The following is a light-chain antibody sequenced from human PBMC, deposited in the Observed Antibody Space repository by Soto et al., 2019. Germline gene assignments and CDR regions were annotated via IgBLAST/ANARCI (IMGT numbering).Light chain of an antibody. Sequence: ETVLTQSPAILSVSLGERATFSCRASQSISSDLAWCQQKPGQVPRLLIYGASTRATGIPARFSGSGSGTEFTLTISGLQSEDFAVYHCQQYNSWPHSFGQGTKLEI. V-gene: IGKV3-15*01. CDR1: QSISSD. CDR2: GAS. CDR3: QQYNSWPHS. J-gene: IGKJ2*01.